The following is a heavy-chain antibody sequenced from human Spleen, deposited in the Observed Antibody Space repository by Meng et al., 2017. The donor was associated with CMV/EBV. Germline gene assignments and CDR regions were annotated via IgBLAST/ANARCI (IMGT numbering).Heavy chain of an antibody. CDR1: GASINTPNW. V-gene: IGHV4-4*02. D-gene: IGHD3-16*01. CDR3: ASLRVNVIGGVADY. J-gene: IGHJ4*02. CDR2: ISYNGRT. Sequence: SGASINTPNWCSWVRQTPAKGLEWIGEISYNGRTKYNPSLNSRVTISADRSKNLFSLTLSDVTAADTAMYYCASLRVNVIGGVADYWGQGILVTVSS.